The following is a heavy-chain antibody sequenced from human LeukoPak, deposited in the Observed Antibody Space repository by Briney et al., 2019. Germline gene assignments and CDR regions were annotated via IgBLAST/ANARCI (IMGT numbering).Heavy chain of an antibody. CDR1: GYTLTELS. CDR2: FDPEDGET. D-gene: IGHD3-10*01. V-gene: IGHV1-24*01. J-gene: IGHJ6*02. Sequence: ASVKVSCKVSGYTLTELSMHWVRQAPGKGLEWMGGFDPEDGETIYAQKFQGRVTMTEDTPTDTAYMELSSLRSEDTAVYYCTTGVPASGYYYGMDVWGQGTTVTVSS. CDR3: TTGVPASGYYYGMDV.